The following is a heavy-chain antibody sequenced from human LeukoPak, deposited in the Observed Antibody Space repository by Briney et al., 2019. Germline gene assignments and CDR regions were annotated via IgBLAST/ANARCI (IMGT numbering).Heavy chain of an antibody. CDR1: GFTFSSYG. CDR2: IWYDGSNE. CDR3: ARDEGFGELLSTLDY. D-gene: IGHD3-10*01. J-gene: IGHJ4*02. V-gene: IGHV3-33*01. Sequence: GGSLRLSCAASGFTFSSYGMHWVRQAPGKGLEWVAVIWYDGSNEYYADSVKGRFTISRDNSKNTPYLQMNSLRAEDTAVYYCARDEGFGELLSTLDYWGQGTLVTVSS.